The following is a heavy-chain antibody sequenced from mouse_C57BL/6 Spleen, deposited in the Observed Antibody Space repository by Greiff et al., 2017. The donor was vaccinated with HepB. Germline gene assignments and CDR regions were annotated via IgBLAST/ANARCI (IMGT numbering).Heavy chain of an antibody. J-gene: IGHJ2*01. CDR2: ISSGSSTI. V-gene: IGHV5-17*01. CDR1: GFTFSDYG. CDR3: ARGGDYFDY. Sequence: DVQLVESGGGLVKPGGSLKLSCAASGFTFSDYGMHWVRQAPEQGLEWVAYISSGSSTIYYADTVKGRFTISRDTAKNTLFLQMTSLRSEDTAMYYWARGGDYFDYWGQGTTLTVSS.